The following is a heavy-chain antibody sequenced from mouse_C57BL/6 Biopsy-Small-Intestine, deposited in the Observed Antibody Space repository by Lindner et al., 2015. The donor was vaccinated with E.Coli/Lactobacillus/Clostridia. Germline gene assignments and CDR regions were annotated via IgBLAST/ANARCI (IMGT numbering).Heavy chain of an antibody. CDR2: INPYNDGT. CDR1: GYTFTAYV. J-gene: IGHJ3*01. CDR3: ARYHSNGAFTY. V-gene: IGHV1-14*01. Sequence: VQLQESGPELVKPGSSVKMSCKASGYTFTAYVMHWVKQKPGQGLEWIGYINPYNDGTKYNEKFKGRATLTSDKSSSTAYMEFSSLTSVDSAVYYCARYHSNGAFTYWGQGTLVTVSA.